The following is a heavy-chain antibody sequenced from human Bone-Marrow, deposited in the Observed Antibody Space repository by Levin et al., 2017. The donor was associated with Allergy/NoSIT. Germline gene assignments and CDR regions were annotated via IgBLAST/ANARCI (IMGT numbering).Heavy chain of an antibody. CDR1: GGSFSGYY. CDR3: ARARGGQSGNDFFGGAEDS. V-gene: IGHV4-34*01. Sequence: SETLSLTCAVHGGSFSGYYWSWIRQPPGKRLEWIGDINHNGRTNYNPSLKNRVTISVDTSKKQVFLKMISVTAADTAIFYCARARGGQSGNDFFGGAEDSWGQGTLVSVSS. D-gene: IGHD5-12*01. CDR2: INHNGRT. J-gene: IGHJ4*02.